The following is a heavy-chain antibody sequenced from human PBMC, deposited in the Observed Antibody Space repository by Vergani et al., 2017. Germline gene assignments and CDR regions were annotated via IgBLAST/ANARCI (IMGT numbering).Heavy chain of an antibody. CDR2: IYSGGST. D-gene: IGHD1-14*01. CDR3: ARDGGLLGTGDAFDI. CDR1: GFTVSSNY. J-gene: IGHJ3*02. Sequence: EVQLVETGGGLIQPGGSLRLSCAASGFTVSSNYMSWVRQAPGKGLEWVSVIYSGGSTYYADSVKGRFTISRDNSKNTLYLQMNSLRAEDTAVYYCARDGGLLGTGDAFDIWGQGTMFTVSS. V-gene: IGHV3-53*05.